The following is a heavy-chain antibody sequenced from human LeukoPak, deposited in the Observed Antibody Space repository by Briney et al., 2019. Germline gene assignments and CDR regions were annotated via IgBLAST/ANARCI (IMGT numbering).Heavy chain of an antibody. CDR1: GYTLTELS. V-gene: IGHV1-24*01. Sequence: ASVKVSCKVSGYTLTELSMHWVRQAPGKGLEWMGGFDPEDGETIYAQKFQGRVTMTEDTSTDTAYMELSSLRPEDTAVYYCATGGLRWYPTLDYWGQGTLVTVSS. D-gene: IGHD4-23*01. CDR2: FDPEDGET. CDR3: ATGGLRWYPTLDY. J-gene: IGHJ4*02.